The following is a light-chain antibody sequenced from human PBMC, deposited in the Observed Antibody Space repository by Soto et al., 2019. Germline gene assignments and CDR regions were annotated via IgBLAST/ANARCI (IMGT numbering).Light chain of an antibody. CDR3: SSYAGSNNFV. V-gene: IGLV2-8*01. CDR1: SSDVGGYNY. J-gene: IGLJ1*01. Sequence: QSALTQPPSASGSPGQSVTISCTGTSSDVGGYNYVSWYQQHPGKAPKLMIYEVNMRPSGVPDRFSGSKSGNTASLTVSGLQAEDEADYYCSSYAGSNNFVFGTGTKLTVL. CDR2: EVN.